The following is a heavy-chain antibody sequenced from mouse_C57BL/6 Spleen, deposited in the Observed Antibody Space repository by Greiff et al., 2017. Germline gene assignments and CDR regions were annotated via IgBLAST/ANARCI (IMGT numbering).Heavy chain of an antibody. CDR1: GYTFTSYW. CDR2: IDPSDSYT. CDR3: ARLLLRSLYFDY. J-gene: IGHJ2*01. D-gene: IGHD1-1*01. Sequence: QVQLQQPGAELVKPGASVKLSCKASGYTFTSYWMQWVKQRPGQGLEWIGEIDPSDSYTNYNQKFKGKATLTVDTSSSTAYMQLSSLTSEDSAVYYCARLLLRSLYFDYWGQGTTLTVSS. V-gene: IGHV1-50*01.